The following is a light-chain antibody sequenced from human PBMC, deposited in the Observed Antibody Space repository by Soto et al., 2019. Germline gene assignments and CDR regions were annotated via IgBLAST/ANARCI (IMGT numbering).Light chain of an antibody. J-gene: IGKJ4*01. CDR3: QQYGASPLT. V-gene: IGKV3-20*01. Sequence: PGDGVSLSCRASQTVPNNYLAWYQQKPDQAPRLLIFGASNGATGIPDRFGGSGSGTDFTLSISRLEPEDFAVYYCQQYGASPLTFGGGARLEVK. CDR1: QTVPNNY. CDR2: GAS.